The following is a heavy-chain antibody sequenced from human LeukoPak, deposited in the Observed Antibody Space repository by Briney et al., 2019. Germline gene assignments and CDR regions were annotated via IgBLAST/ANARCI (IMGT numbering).Heavy chain of an antibody. CDR1: GYSFTNYW. J-gene: IGHJ4*02. CDR3: ARQAPGSGWYDY. V-gene: IGHV5-10-1*01. Sequence: GESLKISCKGSGYSFTNYWISWVRQMPGKGLEWMGSIDPTDSYTNYSPSFQGHVTISADKSISTAYLQWSSLKASDTAMYYCARQAPGSGWYDYWGQGTLVTVSS. D-gene: IGHD6-19*01. CDR2: IDPTDSYT.